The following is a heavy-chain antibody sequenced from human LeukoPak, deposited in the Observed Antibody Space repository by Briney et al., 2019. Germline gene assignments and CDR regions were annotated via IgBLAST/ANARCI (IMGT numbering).Heavy chain of an antibody. CDR3: VKSGPDFGDLPSEYYFDF. Sequence: GGSLRLSCAASGFSFSSYAMHWVRQAPGKGLEWVAVIWYDGSNQYYADSVRGRFTISRDNSKNTLHMQMNSLRAEDTAAYYCVKSGPDFGDLPSEYYFDFWGQGTLVTVSS. D-gene: IGHD4-17*01. CDR2: IWYDGSNQ. V-gene: IGHV3-33*06. CDR1: GFSFSSYA. J-gene: IGHJ4*02.